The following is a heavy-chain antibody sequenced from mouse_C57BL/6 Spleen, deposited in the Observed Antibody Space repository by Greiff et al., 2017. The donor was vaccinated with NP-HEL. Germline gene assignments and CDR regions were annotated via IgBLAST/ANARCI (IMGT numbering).Heavy chain of an antibody. CDR2: ISSGGDYI. V-gene: IGHV5-9-1*02. J-gene: IGHJ1*03. CDR1: GFTFSSYA. D-gene: IGHD1-1*01. Sequence: DVMLVESGEGLVKPGGSLKLSCAASGFTFSSYAMSWVRQTPEKRLEWVAYISSGGDYIYYADTVQGRFTIARDNARNTLYLQMSSLKSEYTAMYYCTRGEYYGRSFYWYFDVWGTGTTVTVSS. CDR3: TRGEYYGRSFYWYFDV.